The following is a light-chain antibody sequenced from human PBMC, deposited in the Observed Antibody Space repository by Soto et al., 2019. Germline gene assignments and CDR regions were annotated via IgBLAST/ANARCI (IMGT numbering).Light chain of an antibody. CDR3: QQYKSYLWT. J-gene: IGKJ1*01. V-gene: IGKV1-5*03. CDR1: QSVNIW. Sequence: DVQMTQSPSTLSASVGDRVTITCRASQSVNIWLAWYQQKPGKAPKLLIYKASSLQSGVPSRFSGSGSGAEFTLTISSLQPDDFATYYCQQYKSYLWTFGQGTKVEI. CDR2: KAS.